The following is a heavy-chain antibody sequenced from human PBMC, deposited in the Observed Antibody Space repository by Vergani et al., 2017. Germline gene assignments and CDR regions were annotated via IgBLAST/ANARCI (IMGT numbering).Heavy chain of an antibody. CDR2: IDWDDDK. J-gene: IGHJ4*02. CDR1: GFSLSTSGMR. CDR3: ARTPYHSSGSAPFYH. D-gene: IGHD3-22*01. V-gene: IGHV2-70*04. Sequence: QVTLKESGPALVKPTQTLTLTCTFSGFSLSTSGMRVSWIRQTPGKALEWLARIDWDDDKVYSTSLKTRLTISKDTSKNQVVLIMTNMDPVDTATYYCARTPYHSSGSAPFYHWGQGTLVTVSS.